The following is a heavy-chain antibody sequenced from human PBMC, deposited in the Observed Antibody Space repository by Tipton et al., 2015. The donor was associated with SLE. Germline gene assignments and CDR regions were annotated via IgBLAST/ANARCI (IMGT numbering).Heavy chain of an antibody. CDR1: GLAFSNYW. V-gene: IGHV3-74*02. Sequence: VQLVQSGGGVVQPGRSLRLSCAASGLAFSNYWMHWVRQVPGKGLVWISRINSDGSSSRYADSVKGRFTISRDNAKSTLYLQLSSLRAEDTAVYYCAREAVQMSDAFDIWGQGTLVTVSS. CDR3: AREAVQMSDAFDI. J-gene: IGHJ3*02. CDR2: INSDGSSS. D-gene: IGHD5-24*01.